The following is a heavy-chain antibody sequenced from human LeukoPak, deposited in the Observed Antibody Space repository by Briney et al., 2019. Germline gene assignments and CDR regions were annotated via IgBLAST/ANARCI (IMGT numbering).Heavy chain of an antibody. D-gene: IGHD3-10*01. J-gene: IGHJ6*02. CDR1: GFTFSSYS. CDR2: ISSSSSYI. CDR3: ARXDDGSGSYYNSDRGMDV. V-gene: IGHV3-21*01. Sequence: KPGGSLRLSCAASGFTFSSYSMNWVRQAPGKGLEWVSSISSSSSYIYYADSVKGRFTISRDNAKNSLYLQMNSLRAEDTAVYYCARXDDGSGSYYNSDRGMDVWGQGTTVTVSS.